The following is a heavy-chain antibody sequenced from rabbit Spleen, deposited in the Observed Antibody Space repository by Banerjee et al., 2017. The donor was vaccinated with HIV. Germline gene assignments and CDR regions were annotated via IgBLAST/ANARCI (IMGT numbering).Heavy chain of an antibody. D-gene: IGHD8-1*01. V-gene: IGHV1S45*01. J-gene: IGHJ6*01. Sequence: EEPGGDLVKPEGSLTLTCTASGFSFSSRHWICWVRQAPGKGLEWIGCIYIGDGSTYYASWAEGRFTISKTSSTTVTLQMTSLTAADKATYFCARDTGSSFSSYGMDLWGPGTLVTVS. CDR1: GFSFSSRHW. CDR3: ARDTGSSFSSYGMDL. CDR2: IYIGDGST.